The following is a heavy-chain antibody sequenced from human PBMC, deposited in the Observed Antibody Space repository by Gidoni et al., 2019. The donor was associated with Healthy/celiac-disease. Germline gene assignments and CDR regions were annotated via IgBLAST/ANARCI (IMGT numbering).Heavy chain of an antibody. D-gene: IGHD3-22*01. CDR3: ARQPTRRVVVTGHSYCDFDL. CDR2: IRGSGGST. J-gene: IGHJ2*01. Sequence: EVQLLDSGGGLPQPGGSLTLSCAASGFTFSSYSWSWVRQAPGKVLEWVSAIRGSGGSTYYAVSVEGRFTMSSDKSKNALYPQMDSQSAEDTAVYYCARQPTRRVVVTGHSYCDFDLWGRGTLVTVSS. CDR1: GFTFSSYS. V-gene: IGHV3-23*01.